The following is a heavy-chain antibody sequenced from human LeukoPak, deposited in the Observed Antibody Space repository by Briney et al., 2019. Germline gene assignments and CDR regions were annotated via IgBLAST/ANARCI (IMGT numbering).Heavy chain of an antibody. CDR2: IKSNSGGI. CDR3: ARDPVDGYSHFDF. CDR1: GYTLSDSH. Sequence: GASVKVSCKASGYTLSDSHLSWVRQAPGQGLKWMGWIKSNSGGIKYAQEFQDRVIMTRDTSINTAYMELSSLRSDDTAIYYCARDPVDGYSHFDFWGQGTLVTVSS. V-gene: IGHV1-2*02. J-gene: IGHJ4*02. D-gene: IGHD4-11*01.